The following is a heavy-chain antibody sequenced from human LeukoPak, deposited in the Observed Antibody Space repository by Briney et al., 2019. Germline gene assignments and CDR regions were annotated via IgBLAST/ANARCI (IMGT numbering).Heavy chain of an antibody. CDR1: GFTFSGYT. CDR3: ARSITIFGVVIDAFDI. D-gene: IGHD3-3*01. Sequence: GGSLRLSCAASGFTFSGYTMNWVRQAPGKGLEWVSSISSSSSYIYYADSVKGRFTISRDNAKDSLYLQMNSLRAEDTAVYYCARSITIFGVVIDAFDIWGQGTMVTVSS. V-gene: IGHV3-21*04. J-gene: IGHJ3*02. CDR2: ISSSSSYI.